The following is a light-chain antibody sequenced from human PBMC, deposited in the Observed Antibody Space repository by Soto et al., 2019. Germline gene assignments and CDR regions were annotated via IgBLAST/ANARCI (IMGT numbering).Light chain of an antibody. CDR1: SRDVGGYNF. J-gene: IGLJ2*01. CDR2: EVA. Sequence: QSVLTQPPSASGSPGQSVVISCTGTSRDVGGYNFVSWYQQHPGKVPKLIIYEVAKRPSGVPGRFSGSKSGNTASLTVSGLRAEDEADYYCSSFAGNNNVVFGGGTKLTVL. CDR3: SSFAGNNNVV. V-gene: IGLV2-8*01.